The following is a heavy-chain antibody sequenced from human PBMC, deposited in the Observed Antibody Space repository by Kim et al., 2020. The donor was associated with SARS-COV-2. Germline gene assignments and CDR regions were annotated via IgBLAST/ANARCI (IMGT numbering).Heavy chain of an antibody. Sequence: NYNPSLKSRVTMSVDTSRNEFYLNLRSVTDADTAVYFCARDTSGYTEFDYWGQGTLVTVSS. CDR3: ARDTSGYTEFDY. V-gene: IGHV4-4*06. D-gene: IGHD5-12*01. J-gene: IGHJ4*02.